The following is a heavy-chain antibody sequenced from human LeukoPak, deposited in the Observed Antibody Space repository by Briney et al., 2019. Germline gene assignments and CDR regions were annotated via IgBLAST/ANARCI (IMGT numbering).Heavy chain of an antibody. D-gene: IGHD3-22*01. CDR3: ARQGTMIVGTNWFDP. J-gene: IGHJ5*02. Sequence: RGESPKISCKGSGYSFTSYWIGWVRQMPGKGLEWMGIIYPGDSDTRYSPSFQGQVTISADKSISTAYLQWSSLKASDTAMYYCARQGTMIVGTNWFDPWGQGTLVTVSS. CDR1: GYSFTSYW. CDR2: IYPGDSDT. V-gene: IGHV5-51*01.